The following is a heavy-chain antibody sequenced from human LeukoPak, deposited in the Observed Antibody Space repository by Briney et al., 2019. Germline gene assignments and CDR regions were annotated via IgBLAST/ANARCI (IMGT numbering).Heavy chain of an antibody. D-gene: IGHD6-19*01. CDR2: ISGSGTST. Sequence: GGSLRLSCAASGFTFSSYAMSWVRQAPGKGLEWVSAISGSGTSTYYADSVKGRFTISRDNSKNTLYLQMNSLRAEDTAAYYCAKSTGAYSSDHYFDYWGQGTLVTVSS. J-gene: IGHJ4*02. V-gene: IGHV3-23*01. CDR1: GFTFSSYA. CDR3: AKSTGAYSSDHYFDY.